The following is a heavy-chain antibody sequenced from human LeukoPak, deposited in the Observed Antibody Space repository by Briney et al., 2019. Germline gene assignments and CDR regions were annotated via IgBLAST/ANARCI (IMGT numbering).Heavy chain of an antibody. Sequence: PSETLSLTCAVYGGSFSGYYWSWIRQPPGKGLEWIWEINHSGSTNYNPSLKSRVTISVDTSKNQFSLKLSSVTAADTAVYYCARGGRLRYFDWLPSNWFDPWGQGTLVTVSS. V-gene: IGHV4-34*01. D-gene: IGHD3-9*01. CDR1: GGSFSGYY. CDR3: ARGGRLRYFDWLPSNWFDP. J-gene: IGHJ5*02. CDR2: INHSGST.